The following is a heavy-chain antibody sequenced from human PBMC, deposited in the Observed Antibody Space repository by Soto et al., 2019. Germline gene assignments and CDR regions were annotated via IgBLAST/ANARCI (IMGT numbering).Heavy chain of an antibody. J-gene: IGHJ6*02. CDR3: AGLVGVTTGYHYGMDV. CDR1: GFTFSNFN. Sequence: PGGSLRLSCTASGFTFSNFNINWVRQAPGKGLEWISYISSSTTTIFYADSVKGRFTISRDNAKNSLYLQMNSLRDEDTAVYYCAGLVGVTTGYHYGMDVWGQGTTVTVSS. CDR2: ISSSTTTI. V-gene: IGHV3-48*02. D-gene: IGHD1-26*01.